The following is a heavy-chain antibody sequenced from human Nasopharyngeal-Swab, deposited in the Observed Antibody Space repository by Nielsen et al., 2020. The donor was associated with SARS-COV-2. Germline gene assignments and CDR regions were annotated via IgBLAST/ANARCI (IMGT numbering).Heavy chain of an antibody. J-gene: IGHJ6*02. CDR3: ARDWSIAVAGYYYYYGMDV. V-gene: IGHV1-8*01. Sequence: ASVKVSCKASGYTFTSYDINWVRQATGQGLEWMGWMNPNSGNTGYAQKFQGRVTMTRNTPISTAYMELSSLRSEDTAVYYCARDWSIAVAGYYYYYGMDVWGQGPTVTVSS. CDR2: MNPNSGNT. CDR1: GYTFTSYD. D-gene: IGHD6-19*01.